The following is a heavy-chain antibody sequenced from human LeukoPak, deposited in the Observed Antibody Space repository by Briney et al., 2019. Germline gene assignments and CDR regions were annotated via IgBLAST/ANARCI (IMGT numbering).Heavy chain of an antibody. J-gene: IGHJ4*02. CDR2: IYTTGST. V-gene: IGHV4-4*08. CDR1: GGSISNYY. CDR3: ARVLYNYGPHYFDF. D-gene: IGHD5-18*01. Sequence: SETLSLTCTVSGGSISNYYWSWVRQAPGKGLEWIGYIYTTGSTNYNPSLMSRGTISVATSKTQFSLKLSSVTAADTAVYYCARVLYNYGPHYFDFWGQGTLVTVSS.